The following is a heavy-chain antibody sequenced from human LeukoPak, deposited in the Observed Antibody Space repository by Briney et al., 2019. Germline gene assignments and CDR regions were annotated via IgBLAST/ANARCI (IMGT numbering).Heavy chain of an antibody. Sequence: GGSLRLSCAASGFTFSSYGMSWVRQAPGKGLEWVSLISGDGGSTYYADSVKGRFTISRDNSKNSLYLQMSSLRTEDTALYYCAKAWFGERSGGGFDYWGQGTLVTVSS. D-gene: IGHD3-10*01. CDR3: AKAWFGERSGGGFDY. J-gene: IGHJ4*02. V-gene: IGHV3-43*02. CDR2: ISGDGGST. CDR1: GFTFSSYG.